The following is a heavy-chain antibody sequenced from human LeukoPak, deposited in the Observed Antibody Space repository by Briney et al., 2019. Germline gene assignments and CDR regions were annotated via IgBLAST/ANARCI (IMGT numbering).Heavy chain of an antibody. J-gene: IGHJ4*02. V-gene: IGHV4-61*02. CDR2: IYTSGRT. CDR3: ARGGYSYGDDY. Sequence: SETLSLTCTVSGGSISSGSYYWSWIRQPAGKGLEWIGRIYTSGRTNYNPSLKSRVTISVDTSKNQFSLKLSSVTAADTAVYYCARGGYSYGDDYWGQGTLVTVSS. D-gene: IGHD5-18*01. CDR1: GGSISSGSYY.